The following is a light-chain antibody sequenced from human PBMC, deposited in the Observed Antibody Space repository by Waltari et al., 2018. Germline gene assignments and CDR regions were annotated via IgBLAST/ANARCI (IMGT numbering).Light chain of an antibody. CDR3: SSYSTSSSIIL. J-gene: IGLJ2*01. Sequence: QSALTQPASVSGSPGQSITISCTGASSDVGGHDYVSWYQQHPGKAPKLMIRDVNNRPSGVFNRLSGAKTGNTASLTTAGVQAEDEDDYYCSSYSTSSSIILFGEGTKVTVL. CDR1: SSDVGGHDY. CDR2: DVN. V-gene: IGLV2-14*03.